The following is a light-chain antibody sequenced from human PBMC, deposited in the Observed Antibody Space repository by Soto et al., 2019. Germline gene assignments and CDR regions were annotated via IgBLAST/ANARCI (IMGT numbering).Light chain of an antibody. J-gene: IGLJ1*01. Sequence: QSVLTPPASVSGSPGQSITISCTGTGSDVGGYDYVSWYQHQPGKAPKVMIYEVTNRPSGVSNRFSGSKSGNTASLTISGLLAEDEADYYCSSYTSSSTYVFGTGTKVTVL. CDR3: SSYTSSSTYV. CDR2: EVT. V-gene: IGLV2-14*01. CDR1: GSDVGGYDY.